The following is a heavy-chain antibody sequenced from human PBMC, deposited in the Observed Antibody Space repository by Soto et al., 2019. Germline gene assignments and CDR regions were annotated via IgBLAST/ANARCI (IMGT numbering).Heavy chain of an antibody. CDR2: IYYSGST. J-gene: IGHJ5*02. CDR3: AREGSGWPYNWFDP. CDR1: GGSISSYY. D-gene: IGHD6-19*01. Sequence: SETLSLTCTVSGGSISSYYWSWIRQPPGKGLEWIGYIYYSGSTNYNPSLKSRVTISVDTSKNQFSLKLSSVTAAGTAVYYCAREGSGWPYNWFDPWGQGTLVTVSS. V-gene: IGHV4-59*01.